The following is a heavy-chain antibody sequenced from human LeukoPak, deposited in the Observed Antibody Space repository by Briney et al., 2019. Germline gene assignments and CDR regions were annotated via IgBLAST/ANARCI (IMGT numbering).Heavy chain of an antibody. CDR2: IKQDGSEK. V-gene: IGHV3-7*01. J-gene: IGHJ3*02. CDR3: AKDLTRGRCSSTSCYKDI. CDR1: GFTFSSYW. Sequence: GSLRLSCAASGFTFSSYWMSWVRQAPGKGLEWVANIKQDGSEKYYVDSVKGRFTISRDNAKNSLYLQMNSLRAEDTAVYYCAKDLTRGRCSSTSCYKDIWGQGTMVTVSS. D-gene: IGHD2-2*02.